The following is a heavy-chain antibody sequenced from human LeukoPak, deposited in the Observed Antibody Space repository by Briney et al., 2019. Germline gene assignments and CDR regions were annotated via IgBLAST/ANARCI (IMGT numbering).Heavy chain of an antibody. CDR1: GFTFSSYS. Sequence: PGGSLRLSCAASGFTFSSYSMNWVRQAPGKGLEWVSYISSSSNAIYYADSVKGRFTISRDNAKNSVFLQMNSLRAEDTAVYYCARDGGSSWYGAFDVWGQGTMDTVSS. V-gene: IGHV3-48*01. D-gene: IGHD6-13*01. CDR3: ARDGGSSWYGAFDV. J-gene: IGHJ3*01. CDR2: ISSSSNAI.